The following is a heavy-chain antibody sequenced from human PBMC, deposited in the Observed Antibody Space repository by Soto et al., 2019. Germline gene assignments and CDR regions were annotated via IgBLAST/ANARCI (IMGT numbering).Heavy chain of an antibody. V-gene: IGHV3-73*01. CDR1: GFTFSGSA. Sequence: GGSLRLSCAASGFTFSGSAMHWVRQASGKGLEWVGRIRSKANSYATAYAASVKGRFTISRDDSKNTAYLQMNSLKTEDTAVYYCTRDVYDFWSGLGVVSLFDYWGQGTLVTVSS. CDR2: IRSKANSYAT. CDR3: TRDVYDFWSGLGVVSLFDY. D-gene: IGHD3-3*01. J-gene: IGHJ4*02.